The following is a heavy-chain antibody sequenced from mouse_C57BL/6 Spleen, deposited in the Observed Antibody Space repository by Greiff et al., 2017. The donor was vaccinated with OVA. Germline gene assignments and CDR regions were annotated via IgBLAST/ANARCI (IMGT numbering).Heavy chain of an antibody. V-gene: IGHV1-66*01. Sequence: VQLQQSGPELVKPGASVKISCKASGYSFTSYYIHWVKQRPGQGLEWIGWIYPGSGNTTYNEKFKGKATLTADTSSSTAYMQLSSLTSEDSAVYYCARPTTGYYFDYWGQGTTLTVSS. CDR1: GYSFTSYY. J-gene: IGHJ2*01. CDR3: ARPTTGYYFDY. D-gene: IGHD2-12*01. CDR2: IYPGSGNT.